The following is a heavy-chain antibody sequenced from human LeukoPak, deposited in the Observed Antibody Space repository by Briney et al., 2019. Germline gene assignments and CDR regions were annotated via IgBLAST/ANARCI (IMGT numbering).Heavy chain of an antibody. CDR1: GFIVSNNY. CDR2: FYSGGRT. D-gene: IGHD6-13*01. Sequence: GGSLRLSCAASGFIVSNNYMSWVRQAPGKGLEWVSVFYSGGRTYYADSLKGRFTISRDISKNTVYLQMNSLRVEDTAVYYCASSYTSSWYYFDYWGQGTQVAVSS. V-gene: IGHV3-66*01. CDR3: ASSYTSSWYYFDY. J-gene: IGHJ4*02.